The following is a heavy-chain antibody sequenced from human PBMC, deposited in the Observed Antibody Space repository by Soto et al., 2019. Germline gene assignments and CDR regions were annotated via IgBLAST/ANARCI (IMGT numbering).Heavy chain of an antibody. D-gene: IGHD3-16*01. J-gene: IGHJ4*02. CDR3: AKAGDPGNMITFVGVEVPNIDH. Sequence: QVQLVESGGGVVQPGKSLRLSCVASGFTFRSHGMHWVRQAPGKGLEWVADISYDGIREYYADSVKGRFSISRDNSKNTLYLQMNGLRAEDTAVYYCAKAGDPGNMITFVGVEVPNIDHWGQGTLVTVSS. CDR1: GFTFRSHG. CDR2: ISYDGIRE. V-gene: IGHV3-30*18.